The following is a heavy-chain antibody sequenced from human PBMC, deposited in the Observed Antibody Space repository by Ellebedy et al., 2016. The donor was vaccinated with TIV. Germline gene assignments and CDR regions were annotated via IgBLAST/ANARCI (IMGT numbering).Heavy chain of an antibody. CDR2: ISSNGGST. Sequence: GESLKISCSASGFTFSSYAMHWVRQAPGKGLEYVSAISSNGGSTYYADSVKGRFTISRDNSKNTLYLQMSSLRAEDTAVYYCVKEFGSCSGGSCAEDYWGQGTLVTVSS. CDR3: VKEFGSCSGGSCAEDY. J-gene: IGHJ4*02. D-gene: IGHD2-15*01. CDR1: GFTFSSYA. V-gene: IGHV3-64D*06.